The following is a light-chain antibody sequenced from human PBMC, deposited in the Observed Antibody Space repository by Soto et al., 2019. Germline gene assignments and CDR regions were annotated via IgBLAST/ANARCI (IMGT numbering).Light chain of an antibody. CDR1: QSIGNL. CDR2: DAS. Sequence: DIEMTQSPSTLCASVGDKVTVTCRASQSIGNLLAWYQQKPGKAPNLLISDASNLEIGVPSRFSGSGSETEFTLTITSLQPEDFATYYCQQYKNFSPSTFGQGTNLDI. J-gene: IGKJ2*01. V-gene: IGKV1-5*01. CDR3: QQYKNFSPST.